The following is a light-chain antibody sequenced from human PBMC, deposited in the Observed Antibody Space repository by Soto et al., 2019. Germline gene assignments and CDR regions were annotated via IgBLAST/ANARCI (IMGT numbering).Light chain of an antibody. CDR1: MRDIGAYNL. V-gene: IGLV2-14*01. CDR3: SSFTSRSSLI. Sequence: QSVLTQPASVSGSPGQSITIFCAGTMRDIGAYNLVSWYQQHPGRAPQLIIYEVRNRPSGSSFRFSGSKSGNTDSLTISGLQDEDEADYYCSSFTSRSSLIFGGGTKLTVL. J-gene: IGLJ2*01. CDR2: EVR.